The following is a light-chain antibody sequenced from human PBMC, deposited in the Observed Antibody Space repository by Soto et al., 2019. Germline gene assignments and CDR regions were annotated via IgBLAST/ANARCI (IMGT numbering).Light chain of an antibody. V-gene: IGKV1-12*01. CDR2: GAS. Sequence: DLQMTQSPSSVSASVGDRVTITCRASQNIRSWLAWYQQRPGTAPKLLIYGASTLQSGVPSRFSGSGSGTDFTLTISRLQPEDFATYYCQQGASFPWTFGQGTKVEVK. CDR1: QNIRSW. CDR3: QQGASFPWT. J-gene: IGKJ1*01.